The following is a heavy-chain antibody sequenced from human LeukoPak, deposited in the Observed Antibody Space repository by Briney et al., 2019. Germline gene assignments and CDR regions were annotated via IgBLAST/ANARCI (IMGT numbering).Heavy chain of an antibody. CDR3: ARDSGWGNYRSVDYFDY. V-gene: IGHV1-2*02. J-gene: IGHJ4*02. D-gene: IGHD3-16*02. CDR2: IFPNTGDT. CDR1: GYTFIGYY. Sequence: ASVKVSCKASGYTFIGYYIHWVRQAPGQGLEWLGSIFPNTGDTRYAQKFQGRVTMTRDTSMSTAFMDLRRLKSHDSAVYYCARDSGWGNYRSVDYFDYWGQGTLVTVSS.